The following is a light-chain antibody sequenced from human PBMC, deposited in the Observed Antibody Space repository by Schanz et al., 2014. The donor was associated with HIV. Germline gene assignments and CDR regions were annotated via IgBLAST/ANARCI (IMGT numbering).Light chain of an antibody. CDR2: DVS. V-gene: IGLV2-14*03. CDR1: SSDVGTYDY. J-gene: IGLJ3*02. CDR3: CSYAGSRTWV. Sequence: QSALTQPASVSGSPGQSITISCTGTSSDVGTYDYVSWYQQHPGKAPKLMIYDVSYRPSGVSNRFSGSKSGNTASLTISGLQAEDEADYFCCSYAGSRTWVFGGGTQLTVL.